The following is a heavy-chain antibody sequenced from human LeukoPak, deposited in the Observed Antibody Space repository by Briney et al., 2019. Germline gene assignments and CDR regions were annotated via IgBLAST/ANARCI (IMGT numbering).Heavy chain of an antibody. CDR3: ARGGGGKGHFDY. CDR2: INAGNGNT. V-gene: IGHV1-3*03. D-gene: IGHD2-15*01. J-gene: IGHJ4*02. Sequence: ASVKVSCKASGYTFTSYAMHWVRQAPGQRLEWMGWINAGNGNTKYSQEFQGRVTITRDTSASTAYMELSSLRSEDMAVYYCARGGGGKGHFDYWGQGTLVTVSS. CDR1: GYTFTSYA.